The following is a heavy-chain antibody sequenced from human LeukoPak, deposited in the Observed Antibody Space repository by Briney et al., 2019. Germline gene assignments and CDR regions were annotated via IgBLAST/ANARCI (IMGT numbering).Heavy chain of an antibody. CDR2: ITHGGSP. J-gene: IGHJ4*02. CDR1: GFPFSESD. Sequence: GGTLRLFCVSWGFPFSESDMIWVPQARGKGLEGLSVITHGGSPYYSDSVKGRFTISRDNVRNTVYLQLNSLRNEDTALEYCAKEHLKYANDNRVSFDYWGQGTLVTFA. D-gene: IGHD3-22*01. V-gene: IGHV3-23*01. CDR3: AKEHLKYANDNRVSFDY.